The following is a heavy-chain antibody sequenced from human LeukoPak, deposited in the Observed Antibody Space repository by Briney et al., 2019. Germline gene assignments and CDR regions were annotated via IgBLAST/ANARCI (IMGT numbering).Heavy chain of an antibody. J-gene: IGHJ4*02. CDR2: ITHSEST. CDR1: GGSFNDYY. V-gene: IGHV4-34*01. CDR3: ARGCPRNEIGPGTCYFDY. D-gene: IGHD1-1*01. Sequence: SETLSLTCAVYGGSFNDYYWSWIRQPPGKGLEWIGEITHSESTNYNPSLKSRGTISVDTSKNQFSLKLTSVTAADTAVYYCARGCPRNEIGPGTCYFDYWGQGTLVTVSS.